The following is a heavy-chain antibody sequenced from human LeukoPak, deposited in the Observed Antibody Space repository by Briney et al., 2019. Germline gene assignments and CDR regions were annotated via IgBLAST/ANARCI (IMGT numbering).Heavy chain of an antibody. CDR3: ARDLLGSGWYQDAFDM. J-gene: IGHJ3*02. CDR1: RYTLTGYY. CDR2: INPNSGGT. V-gene: IGHV1-2*04. Sequence: ASVKVSCKGSRYTLTGYYMQWVRQAPGQGLEWMEWINPNSGGTNYAQKFQGWVTMTRDTSISTAYMELSRLRSDDTAVYYCARDLLGSGWYQDAFDMWGQGTLVTVSS. D-gene: IGHD6-19*01.